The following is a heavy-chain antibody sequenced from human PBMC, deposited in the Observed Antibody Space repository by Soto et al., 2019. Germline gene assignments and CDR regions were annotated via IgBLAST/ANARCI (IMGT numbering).Heavy chain of an antibody. CDR2: IYYSGST. CDR1: GGSISSGGYY. CDR3: ARSNNYYDSSGYYPGRYFDL. D-gene: IGHD3-22*01. V-gene: IGHV4-31*03. Sequence: QVQLQESGPGLVKPSRTLSLTCTVSGGSISSGGYYWSWIRQHPGKGLEWIGYIYYSGSTYYNPSLKSRVTISVDTSKNQFSLKLSSVTAADTAVYYCARSNNYYDSSGYYPGRYFDLWGRGTLVTVSS. J-gene: IGHJ2*01.